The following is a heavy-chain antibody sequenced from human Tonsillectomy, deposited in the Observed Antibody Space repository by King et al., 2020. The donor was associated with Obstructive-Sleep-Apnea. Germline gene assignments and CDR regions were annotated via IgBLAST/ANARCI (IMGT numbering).Heavy chain of an antibody. D-gene: IGHD2-15*01. J-gene: IGHJ5*02. V-gene: IGHV3-23*04. Sequence: VQLVESGGGLVQPGGSLRLSCAASGFTFSNYVMNWVRQAPGKGLEWVSSIRGSGGTTYYADSAKGRFTISRDFSKNTLYLQMNSLRAEDTAVYYCAKDFAVEGFMVVSAPTFDPWGPGTLVTVSS. CDR2: IRGSGGTT. CDR3: AKDFAVEGFMVVSAPTFDP. CDR1: GFTFSNYV.